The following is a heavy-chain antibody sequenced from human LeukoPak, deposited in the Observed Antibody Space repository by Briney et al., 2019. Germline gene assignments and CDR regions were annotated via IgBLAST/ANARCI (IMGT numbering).Heavy chain of an antibody. CDR2: IYSGGST. Sequence: GGSLRLSCAASGFTVDSNYLSWVRQAPGKGLEWVSVIYSGGSTYYANSVKGRFTISRDNSKNTLYLQMNSLRAGDTAVYYCARETTMIVVGGAFDIWGQGTMVTVSS. CDR3: ARETTMIVVGGAFDI. D-gene: IGHD3-22*01. CDR1: GFTVDSNY. V-gene: IGHV3-53*01. J-gene: IGHJ3*02.